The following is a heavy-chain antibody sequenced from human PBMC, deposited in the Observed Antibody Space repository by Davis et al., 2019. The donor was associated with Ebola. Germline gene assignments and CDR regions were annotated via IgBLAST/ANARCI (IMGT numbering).Heavy chain of an antibody. CDR2: IKQDGSEK. CDR3: AQSGYSYGYSY. J-gene: IGHJ4*02. Sequence: GESLKISCAASGFSLSDSWMSWVRQAPGKGLEWVANIKQDGSEKYYVDSVKGRFTISRDNAKNSLYLQMNSLRAEDTAVYYCAQSGYSYGYSYWGQGTLVTVSS. CDR1: GFSLSDSW. V-gene: IGHV3-7*03. D-gene: IGHD5-18*01.